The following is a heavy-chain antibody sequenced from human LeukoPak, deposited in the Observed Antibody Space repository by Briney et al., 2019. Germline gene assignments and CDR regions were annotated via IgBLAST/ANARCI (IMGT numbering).Heavy chain of an antibody. CDR2: ISDSGGST. V-gene: IGHV3-23*01. J-gene: IGHJ4*02. D-gene: IGHD3-10*01. CDR1: RFSFRNYA. Sequence: GGSLRLSCAASRFSFRNYAMSWVRQAPGKGLDWVSGISDSGGSTYYADSVKGRFTISRDNSKNTVYLQLNSLRAEDTAVYYCAKVGFGETFDYWGQGTLVTVSS. CDR3: AKVGFGETFDY.